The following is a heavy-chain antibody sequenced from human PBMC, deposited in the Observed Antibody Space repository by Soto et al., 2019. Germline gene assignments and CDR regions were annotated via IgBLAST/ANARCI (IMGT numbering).Heavy chain of an antibody. Sequence: SETLSLTCTVSGGSISSYYWSWIRQPPGKGLEWIGYIYYSGSTNYNPPLKSRVTLSVDTSKNQFALKLSSVTAADTAVYYCARSVAATLFDYWGQGTLVTVSS. D-gene: IGHD2-15*01. CDR2: IYYSGST. CDR1: GGSISSYY. J-gene: IGHJ4*02. CDR3: ARSVAATLFDY. V-gene: IGHV4-59*01.